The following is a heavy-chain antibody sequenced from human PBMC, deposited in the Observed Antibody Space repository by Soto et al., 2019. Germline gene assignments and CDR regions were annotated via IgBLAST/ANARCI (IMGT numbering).Heavy chain of an antibody. D-gene: IGHD5-18*01. Sequence: GGSLRLSCAASGFTVSSNYMSWVRQAPGKGLEWVSVIYSGGSTYYADSVKGRFTISRDNSKNTLYLQMNSLRAEDTAVYYCARAAEDTAMVNPHHVDYWGQGTLVTVSS. J-gene: IGHJ4*02. CDR1: GFTVSSNY. CDR2: IYSGGST. V-gene: IGHV3-53*01. CDR3: ARAAEDTAMVNPHHVDY.